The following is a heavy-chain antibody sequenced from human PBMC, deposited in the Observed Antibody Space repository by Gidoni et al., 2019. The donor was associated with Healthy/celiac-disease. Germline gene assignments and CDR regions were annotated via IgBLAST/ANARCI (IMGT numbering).Heavy chain of an antibody. CDR3: ANEREGSFDY. CDR1: GFTFSSYG. J-gene: IGHJ4*02. CDR2: ISYDGSNK. D-gene: IGHD3-10*01. V-gene: IGHV3-30*18. Sequence: QVQLVESGGGVVQPGRSLSLSCAASGFTFSSYGMHWVRQAPGKRLEWVAVISYDGSNKYYADAVKGRFTISRDNSKNTLYLQMNSLRAEDTAVYYCANEREGSFDYWGQGTLVTVSS.